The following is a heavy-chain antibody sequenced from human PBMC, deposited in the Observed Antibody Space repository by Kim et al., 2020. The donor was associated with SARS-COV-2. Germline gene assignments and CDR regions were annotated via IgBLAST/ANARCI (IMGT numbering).Heavy chain of an antibody. CDR2: INSETTTI. CDR3: ARGSGYYGFDY. J-gene: IGHJ4*02. CDR1: GFTLSSHW. D-gene: IGHD3-22*01. Sequence: GGSLRISCAASGFTLSSHWMHWVRQVPEKGLLWVSRINSETTTIEYAASVRGRFTISRDNAQNTLYLQMNGLRAEDTAVYFCARGSGYYGFDYWGQGILVTVSS. V-gene: IGHV3-74*01.